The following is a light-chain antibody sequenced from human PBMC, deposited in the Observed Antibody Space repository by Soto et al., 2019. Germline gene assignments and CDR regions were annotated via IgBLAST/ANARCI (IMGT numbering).Light chain of an antibody. CDR3: AAWDDTLSGVV. CDR2: RND. J-gene: IGLJ2*01. V-gene: IGLV1-47*01. CDR1: SSNIGSNY. Sequence: QSVLTQPPSASGTPGQRVTISCSGSSSNIGSNYVYWYQQLPGMAPKLLIYRNDQRPSGVPDRLSGSKSGTSASLAISGLRSEDEADYYCAAWDDTLSGVVFGGGTQLTV.